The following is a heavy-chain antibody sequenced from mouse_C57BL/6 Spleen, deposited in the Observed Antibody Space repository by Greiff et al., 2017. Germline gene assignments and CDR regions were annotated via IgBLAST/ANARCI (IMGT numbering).Heavy chain of an antibody. CDR3: ALYYGYDDGAMDY. CDR2: IDPANGNT. V-gene: IGHV14-3*01. Sequence: EVKLKQSVAELVRPGASVKLSCTASGFNIKNTYMHWVKQRPDQGLEWIGRIDPANGNTTYAPKFQGKATITADTSSNTAYLQLSSRTSEDTAIDYCALYYGYDDGAMDYWGQGTSVTVSS. D-gene: IGHD2-2*01. J-gene: IGHJ4*01. CDR1: GFNIKNTY.